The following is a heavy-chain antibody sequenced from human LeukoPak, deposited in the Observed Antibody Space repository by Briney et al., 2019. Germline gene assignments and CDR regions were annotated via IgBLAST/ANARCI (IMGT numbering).Heavy chain of an antibody. J-gene: IGHJ4*02. V-gene: IGHV4-34*01. CDR1: GGSISSYY. Sequence: PSETLSLTCTVSGGSISSYYWSWIRQPPGKGLEWIGEINHSGSTNYNPSLKSRVTISVDTSKNQFSLKLSSVTAADTAVYYCAVTRHYCSSTSCYKEFDYWGQGTLVTVSS. D-gene: IGHD2-2*02. CDR2: INHSGST. CDR3: AVTRHYCSSTSCYKEFDY.